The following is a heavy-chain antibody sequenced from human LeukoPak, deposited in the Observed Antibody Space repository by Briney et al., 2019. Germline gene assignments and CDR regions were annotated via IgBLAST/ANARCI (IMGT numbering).Heavy chain of an antibody. J-gene: IGHJ4*02. Sequence: PSQTLSLTCTVSGGSISSGSYYWSWIRQPARKGLEWIGRIYTSGSTNYNPSLKGRVTISVDTSKNQFSLKLSSVTAADTAVYYCARVPRITMVRGVIWGQGTLVTVSS. D-gene: IGHD3-10*01. CDR2: IYTSGST. CDR1: GGSISSGSYY. V-gene: IGHV4-61*02. CDR3: ARVPRITMVRGVI.